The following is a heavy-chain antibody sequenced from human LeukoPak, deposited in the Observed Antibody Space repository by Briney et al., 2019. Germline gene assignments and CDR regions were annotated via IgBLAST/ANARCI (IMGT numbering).Heavy chain of an antibody. Sequence: GASVKVSCKASGYTFTSYGISWVRQAPGQGLEWMGWISAYNGNTNYAQKPQGRVTMTTDTSTSTAYMELRSLRSDDTAVYYCAKDRNPGFGELSFVYWGQGTLVTVSS. D-gene: IGHD3-10*01. CDR1: GYTFTSYG. J-gene: IGHJ4*02. V-gene: IGHV1-18*01. CDR3: AKDRNPGFGELSFVY. CDR2: ISAYNGNT.